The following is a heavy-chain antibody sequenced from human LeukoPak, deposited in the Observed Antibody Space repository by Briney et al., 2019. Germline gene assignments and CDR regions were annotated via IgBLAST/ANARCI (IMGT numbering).Heavy chain of an antibody. CDR1: TDSTNTYY. Sequence: ASETLSLTCSVSTDSTNTYYWSWIRQSPGKGLGWIGPINNRGRTNYNPSSKNRVSVPIDMSKKRFSLKLTSVLVADTAMYFFGRGWELLAPYFDHGGGGAFVIVSS. V-gene: IGHV4-4*09. CDR2: INNRGRT. J-gene: IGHJ5*02. CDR3: GRGWELLAPYFDH. D-gene: IGHD2-15*01.